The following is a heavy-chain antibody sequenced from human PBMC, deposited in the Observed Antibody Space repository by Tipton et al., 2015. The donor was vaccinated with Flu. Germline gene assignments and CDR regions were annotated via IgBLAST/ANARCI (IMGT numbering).Heavy chain of an antibody. Sequence: TLSLTCAVSGYSITSGYYWGWVRQPPGKGLEWIGTIYHNGSTYYNPSLKSRLTISVDTSNNQFSLKLSSVTAADTAVYYCARHTGDSVRGVIDYWGQGTLVTVSS. V-gene: IGHV4-38-2*01. CDR2: IYHNGST. J-gene: IGHJ4*02. CDR1: GYSITSGYY. CDR3: ARHTGDSVRGVIDY. D-gene: IGHD3-10*02.